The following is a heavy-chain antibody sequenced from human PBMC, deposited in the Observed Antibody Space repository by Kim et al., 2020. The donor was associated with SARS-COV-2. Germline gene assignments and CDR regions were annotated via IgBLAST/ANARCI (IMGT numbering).Heavy chain of an antibody. CDR3: ARGDYWGGMVRGFAVDY. V-gene: IGHV3-7*01. D-gene: IGHD3-10*01. Sequence: GGSLRLSCAASGFTFSSYWMSWVRQAPGKGLEWVANIKQDGSEKYYVDSVKGRFTISRDNAKNSLYLQMNSLRAEDTAVYYCARGDYWGGMVRGFAVDYWGQGTLVTVSS. J-gene: IGHJ4*02. CDR1: GFTFSSYW. CDR2: IKQDGSEK.